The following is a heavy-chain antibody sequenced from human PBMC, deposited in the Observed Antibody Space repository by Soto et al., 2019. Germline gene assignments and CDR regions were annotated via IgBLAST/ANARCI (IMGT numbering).Heavy chain of an antibody. V-gene: IGHV4-30-2*01. J-gene: IGHJ4*02. CDR1: GGSISSGTYS. D-gene: IGHD4-4*01. CDR3: ARGGGVTTTGDDY. CDR2: IYQSGST. Sequence: QLQLQESGSGLVKPSQTLSLTCAVSGGSISSGTYSWSWIRQPPGKGLEWIGYIYQSGSTYYNPCVKSRVTISIDKSNHQCSLRLYSVTAADTAVYYCARGGGVTTTGDDYWGQGTLVTVSS.